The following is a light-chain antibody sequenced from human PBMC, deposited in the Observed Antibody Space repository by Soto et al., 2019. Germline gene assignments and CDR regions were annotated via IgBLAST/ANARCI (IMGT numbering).Light chain of an antibody. Sequence: QSALTQPASVSGSPGQAITISCTGTSSDVGGCNYVSWYQQHPGKAPKLLIFEVYNRPSWVSTRFSGSKSGNTASLTISGLQAEDEADYYCSSCTSSSTLLFGGGTKVTVL. CDR2: EVY. V-gene: IGLV2-14*01. J-gene: IGLJ2*01. CDR3: SSCTSSSTLL. CDR1: SSDVGGCNY.